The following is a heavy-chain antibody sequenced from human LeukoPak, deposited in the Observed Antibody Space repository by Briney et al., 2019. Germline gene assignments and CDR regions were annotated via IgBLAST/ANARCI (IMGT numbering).Heavy chain of an antibody. CDR3: ARENFFCGDVSGGVRCHSGGAYGSDV. CDR2: IGPYNGAT. Sequence: PEASVKVSCKASGYTFTTHGITWVRQAPGQRLELVGWIGPYNGATSYARHLQGRVTLTADTSTSTAYMDLTSLESGDTAVYYCARENFFCGDVSGGVRCHSGGAYGSDVWGQGTTVTVSS. CDR1: GYTFTTHG. V-gene: IGHV1-18*01. J-gene: IGHJ6*02. D-gene: IGHD2-15*01.